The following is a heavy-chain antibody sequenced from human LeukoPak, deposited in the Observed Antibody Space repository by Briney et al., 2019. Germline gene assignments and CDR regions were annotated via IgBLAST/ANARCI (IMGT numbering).Heavy chain of an antibody. D-gene: IGHD4-17*01. CDR2: IYYSGST. J-gene: IGHJ4*02. CDR3: ARDRYGDYFDY. CDR1: GGSISSYY. Sequence: PSETLSLTCTVSGGSISSYYWSWIRQPPGKGLEWIGYIYYSGSTNYNPSLKSRVTISVDTSKNQFSLKLSSVTAADTAVYHCARDRYGDYFDYWGQGTLVTVSS. V-gene: IGHV4-59*01.